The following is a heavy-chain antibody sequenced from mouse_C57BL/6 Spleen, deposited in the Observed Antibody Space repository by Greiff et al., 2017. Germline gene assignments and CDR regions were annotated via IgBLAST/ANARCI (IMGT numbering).Heavy chain of an antibody. CDR2: ISDGGSYT. Sequence: EVQRVESGGGLVKPGGSLKLSCAASGFTFSSYAMSWVRQTPDKRLEWVATISDGGSYTYYPDNVKGRFTISRDNAKNNLYLQMSHLKSEDTAMYYCARSYYDFPWFAYWGQGTLVTVSA. CDR3: ARSYYDFPWFAY. D-gene: IGHD2-4*01. V-gene: IGHV5-4*01. CDR1: GFTFSSYA. J-gene: IGHJ3*01.